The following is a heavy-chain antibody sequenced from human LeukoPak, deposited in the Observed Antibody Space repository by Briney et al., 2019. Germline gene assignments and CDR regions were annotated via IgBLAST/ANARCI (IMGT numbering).Heavy chain of an antibody. CDR2: MNWNGVNT. CDR3: VKVDCSSTSCLTDS. V-gene: IGHV3-9*01. CDR1: GFTFDDYA. Sequence: GGSLRLSCAASGFTFDDYAMHWVRQAPGKGLEWVSGMNWNGVNTDYADSVKGRFTISRENAQNSLYLQMSSLRPEDTALYYCVKVDCSSTSCLTDSWGQGTPVIVSS. J-gene: IGHJ4*02. D-gene: IGHD2-2*01.